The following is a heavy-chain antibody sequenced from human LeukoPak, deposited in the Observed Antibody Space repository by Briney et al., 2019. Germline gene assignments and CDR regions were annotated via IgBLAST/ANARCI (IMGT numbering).Heavy chain of an antibody. D-gene: IGHD1-26*01. CDR2: ISYDGSSK. Sequence: GRSLRLSCAASGFTFSSYAMHWVRQAPGKGLEWVAVISYDGSSKYYADSVKGRFTISRDNSKNTLYVQMNSLRPEDTAVYYCAKGDWGLGSTGYFDCWGQGTLVTVSS. V-gene: IGHV3-30*18. CDR3: AKGDWGLGSTGYFDC. J-gene: IGHJ4*02. CDR1: GFTFSSYA.